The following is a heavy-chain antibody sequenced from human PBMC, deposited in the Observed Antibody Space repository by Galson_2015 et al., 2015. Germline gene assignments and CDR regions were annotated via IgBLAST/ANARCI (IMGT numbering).Heavy chain of an antibody. D-gene: IGHD2-15*01. Sequence: SLRLSCAASGFTLSSYSMNWVRQAPGKGLEWVSYISSSSSTIYYADSVKGRFTISRDNAKNSLYLQMNSLRDEDTAVYYCARDFAVVAAGGYDAFDIWGQGTMVTVSS. V-gene: IGHV3-48*02. CDR2: ISSSSSTI. CDR1: GFTLSSYS. J-gene: IGHJ3*02. CDR3: ARDFAVVAAGGYDAFDI.